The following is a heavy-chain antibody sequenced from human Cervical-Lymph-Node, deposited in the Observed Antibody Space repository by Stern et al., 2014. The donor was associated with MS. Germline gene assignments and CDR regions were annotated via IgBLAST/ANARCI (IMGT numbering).Heavy chain of an antibody. Sequence: VQLVESGGGLVKPGGSLRLSCAASGLTFSSHSMNWVPQAPGKGLEWVSSISSSSTYIFYADSVKGRSTISRDDAKNSLYLQMNSLRVEDTAVYYCASGGWGVWGQGTMVTVSA. CDR3: ASGGWGV. CDR1: GLTFSSHS. J-gene: IGHJ3*01. V-gene: IGHV3-21*01. D-gene: IGHD3-16*01. CDR2: ISSSSTYI.